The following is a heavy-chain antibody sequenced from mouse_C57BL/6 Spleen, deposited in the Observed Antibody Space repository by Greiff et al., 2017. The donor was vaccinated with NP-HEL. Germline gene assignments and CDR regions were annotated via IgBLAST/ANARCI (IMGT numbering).Heavy chain of an antibody. D-gene: IGHD1-1*01. Sequence: DVKLQESGPGLVKPSQSLSLTCSVTGYSITSGYYWNWIRQFPGNKLEWMGYISYDGSNNYNPSLKNRISITRDTSKNQFFLKLNSVTTEDTATYYCARGNYYGIAMDYWGQGTSVTVSS. J-gene: IGHJ4*01. V-gene: IGHV3-6*01. CDR3: ARGNYYGIAMDY. CDR2: ISYDGSN. CDR1: GYSITSGYY.